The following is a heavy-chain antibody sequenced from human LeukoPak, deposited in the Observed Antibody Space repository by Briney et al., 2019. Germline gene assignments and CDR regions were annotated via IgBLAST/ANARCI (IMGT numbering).Heavy chain of an antibody. D-gene: IGHD3-10*01. J-gene: IGHJ3*02. Sequence: PSETLSLTCTVSGGSVSSGSYYWSWIRQPPGKGLEWIGYIYYSGNTNYNPSLKSRVTISVDTSKNQFSLKLSSVTAADTAMYYCARFIYDNRRAFDIWGQGTMVTVSS. CDR1: GGSVSSGSYY. CDR2: IYYSGNT. CDR3: ARFIYDNRRAFDI. V-gene: IGHV4-61*01.